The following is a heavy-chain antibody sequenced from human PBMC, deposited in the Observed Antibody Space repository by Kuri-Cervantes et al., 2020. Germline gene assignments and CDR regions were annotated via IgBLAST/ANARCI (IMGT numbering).Heavy chain of an antibody. CDR1: GFTFSSYS. Sequence: GESLKISCAASGFTFSSYSMNWVRQAPGKGLEWVSSISSSSSYIYYADSVKGRFTISRDNSKNSLYLQMNSLRTEDTALYYCAKAAPEQWLLWGGMDVWGQGTTVTVSS. CDR3: AKAAPEQWLLWGGMDV. D-gene: IGHD6-19*01. CDR2: ISSSSSYI. V-gene: IGHV3-21*04. J-gene: IGHJ6*02.